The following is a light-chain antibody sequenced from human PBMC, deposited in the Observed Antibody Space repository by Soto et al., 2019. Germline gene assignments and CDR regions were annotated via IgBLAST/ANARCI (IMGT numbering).Light chain of an antibody. CDR3: QSYDSSNFVV. V-gene: IGLV6-57*02. Sequence: NFMLTQPHSVSESPGKTVTISCTGSSGSIASNYVQWYQQRPGSAPTTVIYEDNQRPSGVPDRFSGSIDSSSNSASLTISGLKTEDEADYYCQSYDSSNFVVFGGGPQLTVL. CDR1: SGSIASNY. J-gene: IGLJ2*01. CDR2: EDN.